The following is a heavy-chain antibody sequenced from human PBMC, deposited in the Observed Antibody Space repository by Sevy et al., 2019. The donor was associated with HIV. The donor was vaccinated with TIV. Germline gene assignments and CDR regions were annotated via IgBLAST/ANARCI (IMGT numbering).Heavy chain of an antibody. V-gene: IGHV1-18*01. D-gene: IGHD3-3*01. CDR1: GYSFNMYG. CDR3: ARHRPQGVVIIPGSRYHYGADF. J-gene: IGHJ1*01. CDR2: ISAYTGDT. Sequence: ASVKVSCKTSGYSFNMYGSSWVRQAPGQGLEWMGWISAYTGDTDYRQMFRGRVTMTTDASTNTAYMELRRLTSDDTAVYYCARHRPQGVVIIPGSRYHYGADFWGQGTMVTVSS.